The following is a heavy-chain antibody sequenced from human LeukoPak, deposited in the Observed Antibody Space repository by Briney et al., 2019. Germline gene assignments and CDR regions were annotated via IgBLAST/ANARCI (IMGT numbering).Heavy chain of an antibody. CDR2: IRYDGSNK. V-gene: IGHV3-30*02. J-gene: IGHJ6*03. CDR1: GFTFSSYG. Sequence: GGSLRLSCAASGFTFSSYGMHWVRQAPGKGLEWVAFIRYDGSNKYYADSVKGRFTISRDNSKNTLYLQMNSLRAEDTAVYYCARDRATVTTGHYYYYMDVWGKGTTVTVSS. D-gene: IGHD4-11*01. CDR3: ARDRATVTTGHYYYYMDV.